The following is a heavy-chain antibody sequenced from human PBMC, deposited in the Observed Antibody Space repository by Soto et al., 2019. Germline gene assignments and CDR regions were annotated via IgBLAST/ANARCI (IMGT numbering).Heavy chain of an antibody. CDR3: ARGYYDILTGYYTADY. J-gene: IGHJ4*02. D-gene: IGHD3-9*01. V-gene: IGHV4-31*03. Sequence: QVQLQESGPGLVKPSQTLSLTCTVSGGSISSGGYYWSWIRQHPGKGLEWIGYIYYSGSTYYNPSLTSRVNRSVDTSKNQFSLKLSSVTAADTAVYYYARGYYDILTGYYTADYWGQGTLVTVSS. CDR2: IYYSGST. CDR1: GGSISSGGYY.